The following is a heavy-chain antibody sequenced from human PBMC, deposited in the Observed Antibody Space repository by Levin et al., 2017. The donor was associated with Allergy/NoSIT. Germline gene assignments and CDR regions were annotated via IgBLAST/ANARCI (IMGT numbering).Heavy chain of an antibody. CDR2: INPNIGDT. Sequence: ASVKVSCKASGYTFIAYFIHWVRQAPGQGLEWMGLINPNIGDTYYAQRFQGRVIMTRDTSTGIAYMELSRLTSDDTAVYYCARSSSDRGYFGNWGQGALVTVSS. CDR1: GYTFIAYF. CDR3: ARSSSDRGYFGN. J-gene: IGHJ4*02. V-gene: IGHV1-2*02. D-gene: IGHD1-14*01.